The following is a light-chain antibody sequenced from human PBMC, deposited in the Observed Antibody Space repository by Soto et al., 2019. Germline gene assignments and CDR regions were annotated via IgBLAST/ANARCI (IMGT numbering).Light chain of an antibody. CDR3: QKYNSAPLT. CDR1: QGIAPY. J-gene: IGKJ4*01. CDR2: ATS. Sequence: DVQMTQSPSSLSAFVGDRVTITCRASQGIAPYLAWFQQKPGKVPKLLIYATSTLQSGVPSRFSGSGSGTDFTLTINSLQPEDVVTYYCQKYNSAPLTFGGGTKVEIK. V-gene: IGKV1-27*01.